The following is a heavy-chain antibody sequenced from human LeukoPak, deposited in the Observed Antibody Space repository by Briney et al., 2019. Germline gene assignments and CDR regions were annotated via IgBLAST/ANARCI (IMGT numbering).Heavy chain of an antibody. D-gene: IGHD3-22*01. CDR2: ISGSGGST. V-gene: IGHV3-23*01. Sequence: GSLRLSCAASGFTFSSYAMSWVRQAPGKGLEWVSAISGSGGSTYYADSVKGRFTISRDNSKNTLYLQMNSLRAEDTAVYYCAKDSPLPMIVVVTDEPDYWGQGTLVTVSS. J-gene: IGHJ4*02. CDR1: GFTFSSYA. CDR3: AKDSPLPMIVVVTDEPDY.